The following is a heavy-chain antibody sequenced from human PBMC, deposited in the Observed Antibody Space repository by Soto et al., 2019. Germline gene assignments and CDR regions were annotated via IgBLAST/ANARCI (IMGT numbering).Heavy chain of an antibody. CDR2: IYYSGST. CDR1: GGSISSYY. CDR3: AVPPPWEPRPFHH. Sequence: PSETLSLTCTVSGGSISSYYWSWIRQPPGKGLEWIGYIYYSGSTNYNPSLKSRVTISVDTSKNQFSLNLSSVTTADTAVYYCAVPPPWEPRPFHHWGQGTLVTVSS. J-gene: IGHJ1*01. V-gene: IGHV4-59*01. D-gene: IGHD1-26*01.